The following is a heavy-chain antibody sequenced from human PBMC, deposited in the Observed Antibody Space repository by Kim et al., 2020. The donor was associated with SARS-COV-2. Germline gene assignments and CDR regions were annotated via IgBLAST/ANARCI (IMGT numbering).Heavy chain of an antibody. CDR2: ISWNSGSI. D-gene: IGHD2-21*02. CDR1: GFTFAGYA. Sequence: GGSLRLSCAASGFTFAGYAMHWVRQAPGKGLEWVSGISWNSGSIGYADAVKGRFTISRDNAKKSLYLQMNSLRGEDTALYFCARNMWVVVVTAVDVWGKGTTVTVSP. CDR3: ARNMWVVVVTAVDV. V-gene: IGHV3-9*01. J-gene: IGHJ6*04.